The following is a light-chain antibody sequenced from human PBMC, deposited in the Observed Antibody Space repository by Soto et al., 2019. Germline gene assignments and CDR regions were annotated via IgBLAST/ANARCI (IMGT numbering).Light chain of an antibody. CDR2: DVS. CDR3: SSYTSSSTLDTV. V-gene: IGLV2-14*01. Sequence: QSVLTQPASVSGSPGQSITSSCTGTSSDVGGYNYVSWYQQHPGKAPKLMIYDVSNRPSGVSNRFSGSKSGNTASLTISGLQAEDEADYYCSSYTSSSTLDTVFGTGTKVTVL. J-gene: IGLJ1*01. CDR1: SSDVGGYNY.